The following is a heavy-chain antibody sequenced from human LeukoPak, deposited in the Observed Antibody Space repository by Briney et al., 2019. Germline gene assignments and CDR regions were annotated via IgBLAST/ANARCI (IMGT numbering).Heavy chain of an antibody. Sequence: GSSVKVSCKASGGTFSSYAISWVRQAPGQGLEWMRGIIPIFGTANYAQKFQGRVTITADESTSTAYMELSSLRSEDTAVYYCARRRHTNWGHYYYYYGMDVWGQGTTVTVSS. CDR1: GGTFSSYA. J-gene: IGHJ6*02. D-gene: IGHD7-27*01. CDR3: ARRRHTNWGHYYYYYGMDV. CDR2: IIPIFGTA. V-gene: IGHV1-69*01.